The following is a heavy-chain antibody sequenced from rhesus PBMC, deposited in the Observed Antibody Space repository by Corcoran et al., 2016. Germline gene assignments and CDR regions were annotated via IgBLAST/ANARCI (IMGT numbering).Heavy chain of an antibody. J-gene: IGHJ4*01. D-gene: IGHD6-43*01. CDR1: GFSISTTGPG. V-gene: IGHV2-95*01. CDR3: ARVRGGSSSYFP. CDR2: IYWNDSK. Sequence: QVTLKESGPALVKPTQTLTLPCTFSGFSISTTGPGLGWIRQPPGKALEWLASIYWNDSKYNTKSLKSRLTISKDTSKNQVVLTMTNMDPVDTATYYCARVRGGSSSYFPWGQGVLVTVSS.